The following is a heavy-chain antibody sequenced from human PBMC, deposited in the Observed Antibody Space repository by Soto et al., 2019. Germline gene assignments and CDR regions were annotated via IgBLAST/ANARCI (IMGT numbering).Heavy chain of an antibody. CDR3: ARGLRFGETRPYYYYYYMDV. CDR1: GFTFSSHG. D-gene: IGHD3-10*01. Sequence: VQLVESGGGVVQPGRSLRLSCAASGFTFSSHGMHWVRQAPGKGLEWVAVIWYDGSNGYYADSVKGRFTISRDNSKNTLFLQMNSLRAEDTAVYYCARGLRFGETRPYYYYYYMDVWGKGTTVTVSS. V-gene: IGHV3-33*01. CDR2: IWYDGSNG. J-gene: IGHJ6*03.